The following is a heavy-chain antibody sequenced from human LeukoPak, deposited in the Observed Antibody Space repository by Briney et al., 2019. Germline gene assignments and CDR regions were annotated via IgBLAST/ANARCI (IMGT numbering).Heavy chain of an antibody. CDR2: ISGSGGST. V-gene: IGHV3-23*01. CDR3: AKGDYYDSSGYYYVSPTFDY. Sequence: GGSLRLSCAASGFTFSSYGMSWVRQAPGKGLEWVSAISGSGGSTYYADSVKGRFTISRDNSKNTLYLQMNSLRAEDTAVYYCAKGDYYDSSGYYYVSPTFDYWGQGTLVTVSS. J-gene: IGHJ4*02. CDR1: GFTFSSYG. D-gene: IGHD3-22*01.